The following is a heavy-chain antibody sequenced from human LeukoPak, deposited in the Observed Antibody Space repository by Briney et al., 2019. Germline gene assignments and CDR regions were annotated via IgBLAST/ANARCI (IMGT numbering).Heavy chain of an antibody. V-gene: IGHV4-39*07. CDR1: GVSISSSNSY. J-gene: IGHJ4*02. D-gene: IGHD3-16*02. CDR3: ARSEYMITFGGVIVMGTFDY. Sequence: PSETLSLTCAVSGVSISSSNSYWGWIRQPPGKGLEWIGSIYYSGSTYYNPSLKSRVTISVDTSKNQFSLKLSSVTAADTAVYYCARSEYMITFGGVIVMGTFDYWGQGTLVTVSS. CDR2: IYYSGST.